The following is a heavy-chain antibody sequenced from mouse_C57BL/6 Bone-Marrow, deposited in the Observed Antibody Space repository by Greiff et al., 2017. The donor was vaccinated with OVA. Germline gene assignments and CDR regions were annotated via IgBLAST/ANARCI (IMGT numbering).Heavy chain of an antibody. CDR3: ASDYYGSSYNY. D-gene: IGHD1-1*01. Sequence: EVQLQASGPALVKPGASVKMSCKASGYTFTDYNMHWVQQSHGKSLEWIGYINPNNGGTSSNQKFKGKATLTVNKSSSTAYMELRSLTSEDSAVYYCASDYYGSSYNYWGQGTTLTVSS. CDR2: INPNNGGT. V-gene: IGHV1-22*01. J-gene: IGHJ2*01. CDR1: GYTFTDYN.